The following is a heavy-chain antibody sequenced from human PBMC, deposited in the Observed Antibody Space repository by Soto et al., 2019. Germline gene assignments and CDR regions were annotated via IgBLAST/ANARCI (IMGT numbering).Heavy chain of an antibody. Sequence: TSETLSLTCTVSGGSISSYYWSWIRQPPGKGLEWIGYIYYSGSTYYNPSLKSRVTISVDTSNNQFSLKLSSVTAADTAVYYCARASYDSSTYYLDYWGQGTLVTVSS. J-gene: IGHJ4*02. CDR3: ARASYDSSTYYLDY. CDR2: IYYSGST. V-gene: IGHV4-59*08. D-gene: IGHD3-22*01. CDR1: GGSISSYY.